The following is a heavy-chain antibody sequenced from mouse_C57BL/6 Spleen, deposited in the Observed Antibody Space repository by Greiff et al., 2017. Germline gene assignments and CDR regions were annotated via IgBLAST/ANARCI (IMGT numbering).Heavy chain of an antibody. CDR1: GFNIKDDY. Sequence: VQLQQSGAELVRPGASVKLSCTASGFNIKDDYMHWVKQRPEQGLEWIGWIDPENGDTEYASKFQGKATITADTSSNTAYLQLSSLTSEDTAVYYCTTWGWLRPPDYWGQGTTLTVAS. CDR2: IDPENGDT. J-gene: IGHJ2*01. D-gene: IGHD2-3*01. CDR3: TTWGWLRPPDY. V-gene: IGHV14-4*01.